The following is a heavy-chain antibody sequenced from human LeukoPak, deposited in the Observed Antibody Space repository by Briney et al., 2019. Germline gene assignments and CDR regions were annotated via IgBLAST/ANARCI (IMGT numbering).Heavy chain of an antibody. D-gene: IGHD4-23*01. CDR1: GGSIGGSNW. CDR2: INHTGTT. J-gene: IGHJ4*02. V-gene: IGHV4-4*02. CDR3: ARNGGNSDYDY. Sequence: SETLPLTCAVSGGSIGGSNWWTWVRQPPGKGLEWIGEINHTGTTNYNPSLKSRVTISLDKSENQFSLRLSSVTAADTAVYYCARNGGNSDYDYWGQGVLVTVSS.